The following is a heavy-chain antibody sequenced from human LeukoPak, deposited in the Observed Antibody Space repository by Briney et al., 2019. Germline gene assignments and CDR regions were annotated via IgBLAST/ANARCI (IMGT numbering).Heavy chain of an antibody. V-gene: IGHV3-66*01. Sequence: GGFLRLSCAASGFTVSNSYVNWVRQAPGKGLEWVSVIYSGGNTYYADSVKGRFTISRDNSKNTLYLQMNSLRAEDTAVYYCARDPQINAFDIWGQGTMVTVSS. CDR1: GFTVSNSY. CDR2: IYSGGNT. J-gene: IGHJ3*02. CDR3: ARDPQINAFDI.